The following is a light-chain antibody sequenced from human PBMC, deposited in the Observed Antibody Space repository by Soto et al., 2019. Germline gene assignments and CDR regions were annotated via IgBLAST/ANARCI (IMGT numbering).Light chain of an antibody. CDR3: QQYGSSRPMYT. J-gene: IGKJ2*01. CDR2: GAS. V-gene: IGKV3-20*01. Sequence: EIVLTQSPGTLSLSPGERATLSCRASQSVSSSYLAWYQQKPGQAPRLLIYGASSRATGIPDRFSGIGSGTDFTLTISRLEPEDFAVYYCQQYGSSRPMYTFGQGTKLEIK. CDR1: QSVSSSY.